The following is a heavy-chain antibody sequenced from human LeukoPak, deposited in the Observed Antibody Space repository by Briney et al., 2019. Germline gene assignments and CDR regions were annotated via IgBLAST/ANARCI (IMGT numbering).Heavy chain of an antibody. J-gene: IGHJ5*02. V-gene: IGHV4-39*07. Sequence: PSETLSLTCTVSGASISSGNYYWGWIRQPPGKGLEWLGSIYYSGDTYNNPPLKSRVTISVDTAKSQFSLRLTSMTAADTAVYYCAREVTGWFDPWGQGTLVTVSS. CDR3: AREVTGWFDP. CDR2: IYYSGDT. CDR1: GASISSGNYY.